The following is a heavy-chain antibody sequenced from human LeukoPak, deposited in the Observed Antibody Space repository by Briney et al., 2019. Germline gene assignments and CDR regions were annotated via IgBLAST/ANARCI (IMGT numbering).Heavy chain of an antibody. CDR2: ISHGGNNK. V-gene: IGHV3-30*03. CDR1: GFTFSSCG. D-gene: IGHD3-22*01. CDR3: ASYYDSGGLRDWYFDR. Sequence: GGSLRLSCAASGFTFSSCGMHWVRQAPGKGLEWVAVISHGGNNKYYVDSVQGRFTISRDNSKNTLYLQMNSLRTEDTAMYYCASYYDSGGLRDWYFDRWGRGTLVTVSS. J-gene: IGHJ2*01.